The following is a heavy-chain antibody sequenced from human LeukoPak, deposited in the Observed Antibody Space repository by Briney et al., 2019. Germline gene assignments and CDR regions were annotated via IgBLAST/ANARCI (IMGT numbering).Heavy chain of an antibody. Sequence: PGGCLRLSCAASGFILNDHYMDWVRQAPGKGLEWVGRTRNKANSFTTEYAASVRGRFTISRDDSKNLLYLQMNSLKAEDTAVYYCARGDDYNRRSFDYGGQGTLVTVSS. V-gene: IGHV3-72*01. CDR1: GFILNDHY. D-gene: IGHD5-24*01. CDR2: TRNKANSFTT. J-gene: IGHJ4*02. CDR3: ARGDDYNRRSFDY.